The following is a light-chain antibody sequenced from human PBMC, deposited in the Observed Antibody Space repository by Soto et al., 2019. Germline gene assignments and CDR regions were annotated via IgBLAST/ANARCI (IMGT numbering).Light chain of an antibody. CDR1: SSDVGNSNG. Sequence: QSVLTQPPSVSGSPGQSVAISCTGTSSDVGNSNGVSWYQQPPGTAPKLMIYDVSNRPSGVPDRFSGSKSGNTASLTISGLQADDEADYYCSSYTTSSTYVFGTGTKVTVL. CDR3: SSYTTSSTYV. J-gene: IGLJ1*01. CDR2: DVS. V-gene: IGLV2-18*02.